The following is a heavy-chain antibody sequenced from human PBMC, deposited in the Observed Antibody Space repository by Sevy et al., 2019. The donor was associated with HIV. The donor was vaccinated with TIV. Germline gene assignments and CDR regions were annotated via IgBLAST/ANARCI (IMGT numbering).Heavy chain of an antibody. D-gene: IGHD2-21*01. CDR2: FGTAAGVT. CDR3: ARCPGHYSIDY. CDR1: GFTFNTYS. V-gene: IGHV3-48*02. J-gene: IGHJ4*02. Sequence: GGSLRLSCAASGFTFNTYSLIWVRQTPGKGLEWLSFFGTAAGVTYSADSVKGRFTISRDNAKNSLYLQMNSLRDEDTAVYYCARCPGHYSIDYWGQGTLVTVSS.